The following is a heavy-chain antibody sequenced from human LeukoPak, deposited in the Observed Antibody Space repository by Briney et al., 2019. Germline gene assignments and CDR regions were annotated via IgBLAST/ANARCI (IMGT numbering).Heavy chain of an antibody. CDR3: ARVQAYGGKGYFDY. CDR2: IYYSGST. Sequence: SETLSLTCTVSGGSISSYYWSWIRQPPGKGLEWIGYIYYSGSTNYNPSLKSRVTISVDTSKNQFSLKLSSVTAADTAVYYCARVQAYGGKGYFDYWGQGTLVTVSS. CDR1: GGSISSYY. J-gene: IGHJ4*02. V-gene: IGHV4-59*01. D-gene: IGHD4-23*01.